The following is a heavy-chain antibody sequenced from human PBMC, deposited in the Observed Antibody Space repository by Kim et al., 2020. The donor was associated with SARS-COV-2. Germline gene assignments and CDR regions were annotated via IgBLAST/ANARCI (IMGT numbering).Heavy chain of an antibody. D-gene: IGHD3-22*01. CDR1: GFNFSSYA. V-gene: IGHV3-23*01. Sequence: GGSLRLSCAASGFNFSSYAMSWVRQAPGKGLEWVAGISGSGGSTYYADSVKGRFSICRDNSKNTRELQMNILRAEDTAVDNYERTALTYYYDSSGTYFD. J-gene: IGHJ4*01. CDR3: ERTALTYYYDSSGTYFD. CDR2: ISGSGGST.